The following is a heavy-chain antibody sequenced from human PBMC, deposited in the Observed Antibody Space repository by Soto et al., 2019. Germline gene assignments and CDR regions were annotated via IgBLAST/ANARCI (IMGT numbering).Heavy chain of an antibody. CDR3: ARPVEMATISRSYLFY. D-gene: IGHD5-12*01. J-gene: IGHJ4*02. CDR2: IIPLFGTA. V-gene: IGHV1-69*13. Sequence: SVKVSCKASGGTFSSYAISWVRQAPGQGLEWMGGIIPLFGTANYAQKFQGRVTITADESTSTAYLDLSSLRSEDTAVYYCARPVEMATISRSYLFYWGQGTLVTVSS. CDR1: GGTFSSYA.